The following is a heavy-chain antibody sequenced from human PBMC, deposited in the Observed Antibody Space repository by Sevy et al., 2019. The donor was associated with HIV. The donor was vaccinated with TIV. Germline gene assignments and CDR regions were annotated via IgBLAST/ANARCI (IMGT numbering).Heavy chain of an antibody. D-gene: IGHD7-27*01. CDR1: GYSISSGYW. CDR3: ASHDWGREDY. V-gene: IGHV4-38-2*01. J-gene: IGHJ4*02. Sequence: SETLSLTCVLSGYSISSGYWWDWFRRPPGKGLEWIGAIHYTGTTQYTPSLNRRVTVSADTSKNQFSLRLSSMTAADTAVYYCASHDWGREDYWGQGTLVTVSS. CDR2: IHYTGTT.